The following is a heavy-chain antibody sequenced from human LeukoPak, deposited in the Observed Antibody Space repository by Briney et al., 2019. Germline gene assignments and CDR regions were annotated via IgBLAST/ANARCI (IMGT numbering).Heavy chain of an antibody. CDR2: INHSGST. CDR1: GGSFSGYY. Sequence: SETLSLTCAVYGGSFSGYYWSWIRQPPGKGLEWIGEINHSGSTNYNPSLKSRVTISVDTSKNQFSLKLSSVTAADTAVYYCASLPGIAAAGTSDYWGQGTLVTVSS. CDR3: ASLPGIAAAGTSDY. V-gene: IGHV4-34*01. D-gene: IGHD6-13*01. J-gene: IGHJ4*02.